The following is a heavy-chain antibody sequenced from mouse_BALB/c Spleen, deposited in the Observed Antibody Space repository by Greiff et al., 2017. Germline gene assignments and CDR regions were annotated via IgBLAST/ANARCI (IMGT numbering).Heavy chain of an antibody. CDR2: ISYSGST. CDR1: GYSITSDYA. CDR3: ARSGEGYAMDY. V-gene: IGHV3-2*02. Sequence: EVKLMESGPGLVKPSQSLSLTCTVTGYSITSDYAWNWIRQFPGNKLEWMGYISYSGSTSYNPSLKSRISITRDTSKNQFFLQLNSVTTEDTATCYCARSGEGYAMDYWGQGTSVTVSS. J-gene: IGHJ4*01. D-gene: IGHD3-1*01.